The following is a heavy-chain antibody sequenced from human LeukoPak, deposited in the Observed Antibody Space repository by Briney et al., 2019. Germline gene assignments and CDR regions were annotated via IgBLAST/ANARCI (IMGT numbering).Heavy chain of an antibody. CDR1: GFTFSSYE. CDR3: TRPDYYRGAESYGGDF. CDR2: IGGDFATI. V-gene: IGHV3-48*03. J-gene: IGHJ4*02. Sequence: HSGGSLRLSCEAPGFTFSSYEMNWVRQAPGKGLEWVSYIGGDFATIYADSVKGRFTISRDNAKNSLSLQMNSLRADDTAVYYCTRPDYYRGAESYGGDFWGQGTLVTVSS. D-gene: IGHD3-10*01.